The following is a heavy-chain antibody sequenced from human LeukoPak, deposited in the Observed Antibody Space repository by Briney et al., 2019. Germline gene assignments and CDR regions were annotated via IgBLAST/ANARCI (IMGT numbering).Heavy chain of an antibody. V-gene: IGHV4-34*01. CDR1: GGSFSGYY. J-gene: IGHJ5*02. Sequence: SETLSLTCVVYGGSFSGYYWSWIRQPPGKGLEWIGEINHSGGTNYNPSLKSRVTISVDTSKNQFSLKLSSVTAADTAVYYCARGGWFDPWGQGTLVTVSS. CDR3: ARGGWFDP. CDR2: INHSGGT.